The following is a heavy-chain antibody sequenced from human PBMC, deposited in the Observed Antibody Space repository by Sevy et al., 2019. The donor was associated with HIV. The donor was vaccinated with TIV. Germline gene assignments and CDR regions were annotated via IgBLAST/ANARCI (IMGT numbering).Heavy chain of an antibody. J-gene: IGHJ4*02. D-gene: IGHD5-18*01. V-gene: IGHV4-61*01. CDR2: ISYSGRT. CDR1: GDSVSRGSYF. Sequence: SETLSLTCTVSGDSVSRGSYFWSWIRQPPGKGLEWIGYISYSGRTNYNPSLKSRVTLSVETSKKQFSLKLTSVTAADTAVYFCARGSRGYSYGWGQGTLVTVSS. CDR3: ARGSRGYSYG.